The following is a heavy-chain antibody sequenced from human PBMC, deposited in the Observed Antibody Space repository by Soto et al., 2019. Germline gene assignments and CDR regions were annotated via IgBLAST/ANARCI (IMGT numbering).Heavy chain of an antibody. CDR3: ASAPNGDYLGAFDC. J-gene: IGHJ3*01. Sequence: EVQLLEPGGGLVQPGGSLRLSCAASGFTFSSFFMSWVRQAPGKGLDWVSGIGANGGGTYYADSVKGRFIISRDNSKNTRYLQMNSLRAEDRAVSYCASAPNGDYLGAFDCWGQQPMVNVSS. D-gene: IGHD4-17*01. CDR1: GFTFSSFF. CDR2: IGANGGGT. V-gene: IGHV3-23*01.